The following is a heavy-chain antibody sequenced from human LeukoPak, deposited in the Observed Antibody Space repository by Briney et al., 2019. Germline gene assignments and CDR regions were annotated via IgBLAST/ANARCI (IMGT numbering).Heavy chain of an antibody. CDR1: GGSISRHY. J-gene: IGHJ6*03. CDR2: IYYSGSS. V-gene: IGHV4-59*11. Sequence: SETLSLTCTVSGGSISRHYWSWIRQPPGKGLEWIGYIYYSGSSNYNPSLKSRVTISVDTSKNQFSLKLSSVTAADTAVYYCARTPRGTAYDYYYYMDVWGKGTTVTVSS. D-gene: IGHD5-18*01. CDR3: ARTPRGTAYDYYYYMDV.